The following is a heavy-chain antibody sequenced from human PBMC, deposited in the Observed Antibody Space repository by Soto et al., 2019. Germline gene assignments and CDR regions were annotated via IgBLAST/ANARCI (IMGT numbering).Heavy chain of an antibody. CDR3: ARLVYDTRLNYMYFDF. CDR2: IFHDGTA. V-gene: IGHV4-4*02. Sequence: SETLSLTCAVSGVSISSGNWWTWVRQTPQRGLEYIGEIFHDGTANYYPSFERRVAISVDTSKNQFSLKLTSVTAADTAIYFCARLVYDTRLNYMYFDFWGQGAPVTVS. D-gene: IGHD3-10*01. CDR1: GVSISSGNW. J-gene: IGHJ4*02.